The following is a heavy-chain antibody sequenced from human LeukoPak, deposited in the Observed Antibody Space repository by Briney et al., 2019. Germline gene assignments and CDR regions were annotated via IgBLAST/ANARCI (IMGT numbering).Heavy chain of an antibody. CDR2: ISGSGGST. CDR3: ARDSRDGYPSKLGY. V-gene: IGHV3-23*01. Sequence: GGSLRLSCAASGFTFSSFAMSWVRQAPGKGLEWVSGISGSGGSTYYADSVKGQFTISRDNAKNSLYLQMNSLRAEDTAVYYCARDSRDGYPSKLGYWGQGTLVTVSS. D-gene: IGHD5-24*01. J-gene: IGHJ4*02. CDR1: GFTFSSFA.